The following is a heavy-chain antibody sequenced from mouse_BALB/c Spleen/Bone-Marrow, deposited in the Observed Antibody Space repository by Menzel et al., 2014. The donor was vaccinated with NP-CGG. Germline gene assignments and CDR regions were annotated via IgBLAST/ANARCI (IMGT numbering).Heavy chain of an antibody. J-gene: IGHJ2*01. CDR3: ARTRDYYDYDGSYFDY. CDR1: GYSFTSYW. D-gene: IGHD2-4*01. CDR2: IHPSDSET. Sequence: QVQLKQSGAELVRPGASVKLSCKASGYSFTSYWMNWVKQRPGQGLEWIGMIHPSDSETRLNQKFKDKATLTVDKSSSTAYMQLSSPTSEGSAVYYCARTRDYYDYDGSYFDYWGQGTTLTVSS. V-gene: IGHV1-61*01.